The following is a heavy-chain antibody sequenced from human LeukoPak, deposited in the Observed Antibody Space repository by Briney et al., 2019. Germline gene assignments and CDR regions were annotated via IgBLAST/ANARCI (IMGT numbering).Heavy chain of an antibody. CDR1: GGSFSGYY. CDR3: ARGPTVNYYYYSMDV. J-gene: IGHJ6*04. CDR2: INHSGST. V-gene: IGHV4-34*01. Sequence: PSETLSLTCAVYGGSFSGYYWSWIRQPPGKGLEWIGEINHSGSTNYNPSLKSRVTISIDTSKSQFSLKLSSVTAADTAVYYCARGPTVNYYYYSMDVWGKGTTVTVSS. D-gene: IGHD4-11*01.